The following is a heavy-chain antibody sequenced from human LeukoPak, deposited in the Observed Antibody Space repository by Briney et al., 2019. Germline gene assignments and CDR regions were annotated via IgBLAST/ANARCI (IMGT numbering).Heavy chain of an antibody. CDR1: SGSISSYY. D-gene: IGHD3-3*01. CDR3: ARALDFWSGYSYNWFDP. CDR2: IYTSGTT. V-gene: IGHV4-4*07. J-gene: IGHJ5*02. Sequence: SETLSLTCTVSSGSISSYYWSWIRQPAGKGLEWIGRIYTSGTTNYNPSLKSRVTMSVDTSRNQFSLKLSSVTAADTAVYYCARALDFWSGYSYNWFDPWGQGTLVTVSS.